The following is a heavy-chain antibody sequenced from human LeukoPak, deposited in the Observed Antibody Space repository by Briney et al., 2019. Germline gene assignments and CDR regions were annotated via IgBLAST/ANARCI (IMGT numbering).Heavy chain of an antibody. CDR1: GGSFSGYY. CDR2: INHSGST. D-gene: IGHD3-22*01. V-gene: IGHV4-34*01. Sequence: SETLSLTCAVYGGSFSGYYWSWIRQPPGKGREWIGEINHSGSTNYNPSLRRRVTISVDTSKHPFSLKMSSVTAADTAVYYCARRSVYYDSSGYYLISYDYWGQGTLVTVSS. CDR3: ARRSVYYDSSGYYLISYDY. J-gene: IGHJ4*02.